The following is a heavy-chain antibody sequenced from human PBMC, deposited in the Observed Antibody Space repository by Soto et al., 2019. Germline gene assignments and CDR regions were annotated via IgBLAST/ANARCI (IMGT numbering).Heavy chain of an antibody. CDR1: GFPFSSYA. D-gene: IGHD5-18*01. CDR2: LSDSGVSP. CDR3: AKMTSDSYGRNYGMDV. J-gene: IGHJ6*02. Sequence: GSLRLSCAGSGFPFSSYAMSWVRQAPEKGLEWVSALSDSGVSPYYADSVKGRFTISRDNSKNTLYLQMDSLRVEDTALYYCAKMTSDSYGRNYGMDVWGQGTTVTVSS. V-gene: IGHV3-23*01.